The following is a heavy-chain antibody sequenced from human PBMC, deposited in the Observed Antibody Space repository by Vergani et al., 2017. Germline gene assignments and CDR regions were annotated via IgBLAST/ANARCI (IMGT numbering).Heavy chain of an antibody. Sequence: QVQLVESGGGVVQRGGSLRLSCGTSGFTLSNYDMQWIRQGPGKGLEFVAFIQFDGSNQYYADSVKGRFTLSRYFSKNTLYLQMNSLRTDDTATYYCAKHFRGWGIDYWGQGTQVIVSS. CDR2: IQFDGSNQ. J-gene: IGHJ4*02. CDR1: GFTLSNYD. V-gene: IGHV3-30*02. D-gene: IGHD3-16*01. CDR3: AKHFRGWGIDY.